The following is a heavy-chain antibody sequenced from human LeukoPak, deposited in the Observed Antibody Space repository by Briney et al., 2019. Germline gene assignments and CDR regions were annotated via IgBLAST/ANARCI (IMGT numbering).Heavy chain of an antibody. J-gene: IGHJ5*02. V-gene: IGHV4-39*07. D-gene: IGHD6-13*01. CDR1: GGSISSSSYY. CDR3: SGYHATYNWFDL. CDR2: IYYSGST. Sequence: SETLSLTCTVSGGSISSSSYYWGWIRQPPGMGLEWIGHIYYSGSTYYNPSLKSRVTISVDTSKNQFSLRLSSVTAADTAVYYCSGYHATYNWFDLWGQGTLVTVSS.